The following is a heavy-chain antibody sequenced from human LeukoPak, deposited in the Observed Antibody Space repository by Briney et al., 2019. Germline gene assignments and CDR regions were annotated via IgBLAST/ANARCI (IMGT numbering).Heavy chain of an antibody. CDR2: INPSGGST. CDR1: GYTFTSYY. V-gene: IGHV1-46*01. CDR3: ARDVGKYSSSSGSWFDP. Sequence: ASVKVSCKASGYTFTSYYMHWVRQAPGQGLEWMGIINPSGGSTSYAQKFQGRVTMSRDMSTSTVYMELSSLRAEDTAVYYCARDVGKYSSSSGSWFDPWGQGTLVTVPS. J-gene: IGHJ5*02. D-gene: IGHD6-6*01.